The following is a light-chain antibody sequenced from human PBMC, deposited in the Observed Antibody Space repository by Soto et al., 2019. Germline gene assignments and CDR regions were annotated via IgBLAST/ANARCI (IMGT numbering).Light chain of an antibody. CDR3: SSYTGSRDPYV. Sequence: QSVLTQPPSASGSPGQSVTISCTGTSSDVGRFNFVSWYQQHPGKAPRLLIYEVTKRPSGVPDRFSGSKSGNAASLTVSGLQAEDEADYFCSSYTGSRDPYVFGTGTTVTAL. V-gene: IGLV2-8*01. CDR1: SSDVGRFNF. CDR2: EVT. J-gene: IGLJ1*01.